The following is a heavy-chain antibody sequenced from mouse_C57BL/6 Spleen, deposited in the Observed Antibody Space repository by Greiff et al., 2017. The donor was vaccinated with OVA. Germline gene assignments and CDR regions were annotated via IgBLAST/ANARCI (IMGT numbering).Heavy chain of an antibody. V-gene: IGHV5-16*01. CDR2: INYDGSST. CDR3: ARDDWYFDV. J-gene: IGHJ1*03. Sequence: DVKLVESEGGLVQPGSSMKLSCTASGFTFSDYYMAWVRQVPEKGLEWVANINYDGSSTYYLDSLKSRFIISRDNAKNILYLQMSSLKSEDTATYYCARDDWYFDVWGTGTTVTVSS. CDR1: GFTFSDYY.